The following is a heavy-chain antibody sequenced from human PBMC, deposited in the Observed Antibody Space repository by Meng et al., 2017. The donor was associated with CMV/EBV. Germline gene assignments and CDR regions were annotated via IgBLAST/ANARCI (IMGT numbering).Heavy chain of an antibody. D-gene: IGHD1-1*01. CDR1: GFTFSSYA. CDR2: ISGSGGST. V-gene: IGHV3-23*01. Sequence: EVQLLESGGGLVQPGGSLRLACAASGFTFSSYAMSWVRQAPGKGLEWVSAISGSGGSTYYADSVKGRFTISRDNSKNTLYLQMNSLRAEDTAVYYCAKDIQRAMYYFDYWGQGTLVTVSS. CDR3: AKDIQRAMYYFDY. J-gene: IGHJ4*02.